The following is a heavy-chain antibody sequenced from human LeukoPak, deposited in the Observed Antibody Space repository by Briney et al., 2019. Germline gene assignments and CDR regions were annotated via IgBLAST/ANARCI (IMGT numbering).Heavy chain of an antibody. D-gene: IGHD3-3*01. J-gene: IGHJ5*02. CDR2: IFYGGST. Sequence: PSETLSLTCTVSGGSITSGDDYWSWIRQPPGKGLEWIGYIFYGGSTYYNPSLKSRVAISVDTSKNQFSLKLSSVTAADTAVYYCARVRFLEWLNYDHWGQGTLVTVSS. CDR1: GGSITSGDDY. V-gene: IGHV4-30-4*02. CDR3: ARVRFLEWLNYDH.